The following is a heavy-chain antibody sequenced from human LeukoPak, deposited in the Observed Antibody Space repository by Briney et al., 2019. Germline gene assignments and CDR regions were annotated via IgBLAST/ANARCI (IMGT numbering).Heavy chain of an antibody. CDR1: GFTFSNSA. D-gene: IGHD1-26*01. Sequence: GGSRRFSCAASGFTFSNSAMSWVRQAPGKGLEWVSTLSGSGITTYYADSVKGRFTISRDNAKNSLYLQMNSLRAEDTAVYYCARNSLELAYFDYWGQGTLVTVSS. CDR3: ARNSLELAYFDY. J-gene: IGHJ4*02. CDR2: LSGSGITT. V-gene: IGHV3-48*04.